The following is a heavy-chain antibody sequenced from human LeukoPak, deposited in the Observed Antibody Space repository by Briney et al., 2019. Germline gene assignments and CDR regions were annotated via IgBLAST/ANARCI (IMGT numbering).Heavy chain of an antibody. CDR1: GYTFTGYY. CDR2: INPNSGGT. J-gene: IGHJ4*02. D-gene: IGHD3-9*01. V-gene: IGHV1-2*02. Sequence: ASVKVSCKASGYTFTGYYMHWVRQAPGQGLEWMGWINPNSGGTNYAQKFQGRVTMTRDTSISTAYMELSRLRSDDTALYYCARSPHILTGENFDYWGQGTLVTVSS. CDR3: ARSPHILTGENFDY.